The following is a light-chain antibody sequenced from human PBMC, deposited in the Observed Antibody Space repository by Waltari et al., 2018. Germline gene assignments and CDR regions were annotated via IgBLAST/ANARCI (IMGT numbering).Light chain of an antibody. Sequence: QSALTQPASVSGSPGQSITISCTGFNSNVGSYNLVSWYQKHPGKAPKLLSYEGNRRPSWVSNRFSGSKSDNTASLTLSGLQAEDEADYYCCSNVGSSVFFGGGTKLTVL. CDR2: EGN. J-gene: IGLJ2*01. CDR3: CSNVGSSVF. CDR1: NSNVGSYNL. V-gene: IGLV2-23*03.